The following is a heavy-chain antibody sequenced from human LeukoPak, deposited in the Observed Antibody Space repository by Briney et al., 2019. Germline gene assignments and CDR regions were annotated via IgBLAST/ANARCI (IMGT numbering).Heavy chain of an antibody. D-gene: IGHD1-1*01. CDR1: GFTVSSNY. V-gene: IGHV3-66*01. J-gene: IGHJ3*02. Sequence: PGGSLRLSCAASGFTVSSNYMTWVRQAPGKGLEWVSLIYSGGSTSYADSVRGRFTISRDNSKNTRYLQMNSLRAEDTAVYYCARIETVADAFDIWGQGTLVTVSS. CDR2: IYSGGST. CDR3: ARIETVADAFDI.